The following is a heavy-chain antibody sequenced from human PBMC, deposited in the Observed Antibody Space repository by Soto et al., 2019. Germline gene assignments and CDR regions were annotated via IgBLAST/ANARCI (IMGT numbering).Heavy chain of an antibody. V-gene: IGHV3-23*01. CDR1: GFTFSSYA. J-gene: IGHJ2*01. CDR3: AKGALDGSGSYTPQRA. CDR2: ISGSGGST. D-gene: IGHD3-10*01. Sequence: GGSLRLSCAASGFTFSSYAMSWVRQAPGKGLEWVSAISGSGGSTYYADSVKGRFTISRDNSKNTLYLQMNSLRAEDTAVYYCAKGALDGSGSYTPQRAWGRGTLVTVSS.